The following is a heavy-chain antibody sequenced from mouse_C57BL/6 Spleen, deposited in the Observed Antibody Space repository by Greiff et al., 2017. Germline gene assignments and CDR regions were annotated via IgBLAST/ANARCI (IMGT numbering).Heavy chain of an antibody. CDR3: ARITTVERYFDV. CDR1: GYTFTSYW. D-gene: IGHD1-1*01. CDR2: INPSSGYT. J-gene: IGHJ1*03. Sequence: QVQLQQSGAELAKPGASVKLSCKASGYTFTSYWMHWVKQRPGQGLEWIGYINPSSGYTKYNQKFKDKATLTADKASSTAYMQLSSLTYEDSAVDYCARITTVERYFDVWGTGTTVTVSA. V-gene: IGHV1-7*01.